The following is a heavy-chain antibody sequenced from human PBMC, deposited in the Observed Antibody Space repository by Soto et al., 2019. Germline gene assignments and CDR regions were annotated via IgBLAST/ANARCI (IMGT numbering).Heavy chain of an antibody. CDR3: AREHYGESEYFAD. D-gene: IGHD2-21*01. J-gene: IGHJ4*02. CDR2: VSFDGKVT. CDR1: GFTFNSLS. Sequence: QVQLVESRGDMVQAGTSLRLSCTGSGFTFNSLSLHWVRQGPDKGLEWVAVVSFDGKVTYYADSVKGRFTVYRDNSKNIIVLQATSLRAEYTAVYYCAREHYGESEYFADGGEGTPVTVSS. V-gene: IGHV3-30*04.